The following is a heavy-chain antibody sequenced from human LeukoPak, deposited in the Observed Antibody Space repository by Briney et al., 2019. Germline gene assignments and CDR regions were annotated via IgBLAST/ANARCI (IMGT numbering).Heavy chain of an antibody. V-gene: IGHV5-51*01. J-gene: IGHJ4*02. Sequence: GESLEITCKSSGYIFTTYWIGCVRQMPGKGLEWMGIINPQNSDTTYSPSFRGHVAFSADQSISTAYLQLNSLTASDTAMYYCARPKYYYEGGGFLFDIWGQGTLVTVSS. CDR2: INPQNSDT. D-gene: IGHD3-22*01. CDR3: ARPKYYYEGGGFLFDI. CDR1: GYIFTTYW.